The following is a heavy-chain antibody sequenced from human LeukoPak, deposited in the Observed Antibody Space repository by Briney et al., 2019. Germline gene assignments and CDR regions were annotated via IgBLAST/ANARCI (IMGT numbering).Heavy chain of an antibody. Sequence: PGGSLRLSCAASGFTLDDYDMSWVRQAPGKGLEWVSGINWNGGRTGYADSVKGRFTISRDNAKNSLYLQMNSLRAEDTALYYCARAFKYSMSGYFFDYWGQGTLVTVSS. CDR1: GFTLDDYD. D-gene: IGHD2-21*01. CDR3: ARAFKYSMSGYFFDY. V-gene: IGHV3-20*04. J-gene: IGHJ4*02. CDR2: INWNGGRT.